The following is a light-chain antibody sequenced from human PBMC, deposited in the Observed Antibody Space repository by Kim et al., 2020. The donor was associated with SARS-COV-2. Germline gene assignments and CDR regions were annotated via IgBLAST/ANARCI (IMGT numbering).Light chain of an antibody. CDR1: QSVSSNY. Sequence: LSPGERVTLSCRASQSVSSNYLAWYQQKPGQAPRLRIYGASSRASGIPDRFSGSGSGTDFTLTISRLEPEDFAVYYCQQYGSSPRTFGQGTKLEI. J-gene: IGKJ2*01. V-gene: IGKV3-20*01. CDR2: GAS. CDR3: QQYGSSPRT.